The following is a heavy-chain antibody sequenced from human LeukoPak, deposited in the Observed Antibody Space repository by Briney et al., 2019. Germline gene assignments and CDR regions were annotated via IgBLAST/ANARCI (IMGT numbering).Heavy chain of an antibody. J-gene: IGHJ4*02. D-gene: IGHD2-15*01. Sequence: GGSLRLSCAASGFTLNNYAMSWVRQAPGKGLEWVSATSSSDAGTYHADSVRGQFTISRDNSKNTLYLQMNSLRAEDAAVYYCARAPVTSCSGVLCYPFDYWGQGTLVTVSS. V-gene: IGHV3-23*01. CDR1: GFTLNNYA. CDR2: TSSSDAGT. CDR3: ARAPVTSCSGVLCYPFDY.